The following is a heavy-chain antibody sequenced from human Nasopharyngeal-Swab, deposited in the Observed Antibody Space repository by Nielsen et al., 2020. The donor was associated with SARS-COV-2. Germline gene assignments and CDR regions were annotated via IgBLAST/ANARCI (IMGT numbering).Heavy chain of an antibody. D-gene: IGHD1-26*01. CDR3: ATLPMGPTRGDF. Sequence: WIRHPPGKGLEWVAVMSSDGNYIYDAESVRGRFTISRDNSKDTLFLQMSSLRTEDTAVYFCATLPMGPTRGDFWGQGTLITVSS. J-gene: IGHJ4*02. CDR2: MSSDGNYI. V-gene: IGHV3-30*04.